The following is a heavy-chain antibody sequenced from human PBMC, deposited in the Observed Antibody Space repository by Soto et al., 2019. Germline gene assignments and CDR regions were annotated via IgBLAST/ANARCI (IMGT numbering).Heavy chain of an antibody. CDR3: AKGKGVGATPDGANC. J-gene: IGHJ4*02. CDR2: IRSDGDTT. CDR1: GFTFSSNG. Sequence: EVQVLESGGGLVQTGGSLSLSCAASGFTFSSNGMNWVLQAPGKGLAWVSGIRSDGDTTYNADSVKGRFTVSRDTSKNTVYLQMNSLRVEDTAIYYCAKGKGVGATPDGANCWGQGTLVTVSS. D-gene: IGHD1-26*01. V-gene: IGHV3-23*01.